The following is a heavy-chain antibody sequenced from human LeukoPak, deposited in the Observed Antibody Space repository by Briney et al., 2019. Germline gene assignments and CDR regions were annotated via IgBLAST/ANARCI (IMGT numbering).Heavy chain of an antibody. CDR2: VYASGTT. V-gene: IGHV4-4*07. Sequence: PAETLSLTCTVSGASVSTYFWSWIRQPAGKTMEWIGRVYASGTTYYNPSLRSRVTLSIDTSKNQFSLSLNSVTAADTAVYYCAKTHCGGGSCDKFDSWGQGILVTVSS. D-gene: IGHD2-21*01. CDR3: AKTHCGGGSCDKFDS. CDR1: GASVSTYF. J-gene: IGHJ5*01.